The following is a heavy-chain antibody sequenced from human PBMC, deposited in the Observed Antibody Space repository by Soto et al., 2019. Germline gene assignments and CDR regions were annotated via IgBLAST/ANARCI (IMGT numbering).Heavy chain of an antibody. V-gene: IGHV3-33*01. J-gene: IGHJ4*02. CDR2: IWYDGSNK. Sequence: QVQLVESGGGVVQPGRSLRLSCAASGFTFSSYGMHWVRQAPGKGLEWVAVIWYDGSNKYYADSVKGRFTISRDNSKNTMYLQMNSLRAEDTAVYYCARDRLGGEYWGQGTLVTVSS. CDR3: ARDRLGGEY. D-gene: IGHD6-19*01. CDR1: GFTFSSYG.